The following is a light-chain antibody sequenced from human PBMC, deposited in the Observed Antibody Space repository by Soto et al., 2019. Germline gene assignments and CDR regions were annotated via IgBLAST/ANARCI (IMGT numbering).Light chain of an antibody. CDR3: CSYAHDTRSGTVV. CDR2: EGT. Sequence: QSALTQPASVTGSPGQSISISCTGTSSDDGSYNLVSWYQQNPGKAPKLMIYEGTKRPSGVSDRFSGSKSGNTASMTISGLQAEDEADYYCCSYAHDTRSGTVVFGGGTKLTVL. CDR1: SSDDGSYNL. V-gene: IGLV2-23*01. J-gene: IGLJ2*01.